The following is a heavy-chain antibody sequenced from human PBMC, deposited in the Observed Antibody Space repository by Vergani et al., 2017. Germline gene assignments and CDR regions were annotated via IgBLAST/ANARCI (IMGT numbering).Heavy chain of an antibody. CDR2: IIPILGIA. Sequence: QVQLVQSGAEVKKPGASVKVSCKASGGTFSSYAISWVRQAPGQGLEWMGRIIPILGIANYAQKFQGRVTITADKSTSTAYMELSSLRSEDTAVYYCARDRSGYYEFWSGYFGFDYWGQGTLVTVSS. D-gene: IGHD3-3*01. V-gene: IGHV1-69*04. CDR3: ARDRSGYYEFWSGYFGFDY. J-gene: IGHJ4*02. CDR1: GGTFSSYA.